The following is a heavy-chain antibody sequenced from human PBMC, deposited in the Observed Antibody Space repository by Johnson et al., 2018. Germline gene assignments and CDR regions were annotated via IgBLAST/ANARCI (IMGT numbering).Heavy chain of an antibody. CDR2: VSYNGNT. CDR3: ARDNNWAFDY. V-gene: IGHV4-59*11. D-gene: IGHD1-1*01. CDR1: GASIINRH. J-gene: IGHJ4*02. Sequence: QVQLQESGPGLVKPSETLSLTCTVSGASIINRHWAWIRQPPGKGLERIGFVSYNGNTNYNLSLKRRVTMSVDLSKDQLSLTLSSVTAEDTAVYFCARDNNWAFDYWGQGILVTVSS.